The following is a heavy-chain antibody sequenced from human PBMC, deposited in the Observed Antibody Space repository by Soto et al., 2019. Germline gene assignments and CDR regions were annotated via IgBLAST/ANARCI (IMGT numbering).Heavy chain of an antibody. CDR1: GFMFNAYG. CDR3: ARGLHSLFDY. J-gene: IGHJ4*02. Sequence: QVQLVESGGGGVQPGRSLRLSCAASGFMFNAYGMHWVRQAPGKGLEWVAVISFDGSSQYYEESVKGRFTIPRDNSNNTLYVQMTSLRAEDTAVYYCARGLHSLFDYWGQGTLVTVSS. D-gene: IGHD2-21*01. V-gene: IGHV3-33*08. CDR2: ISFDGSSQ.